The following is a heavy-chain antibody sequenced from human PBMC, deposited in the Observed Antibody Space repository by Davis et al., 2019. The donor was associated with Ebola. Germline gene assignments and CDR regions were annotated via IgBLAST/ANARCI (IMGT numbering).Heavy chain of an antibody. CDR3: ARGRGSSGWYGY. D-gene: IGHD6-19*01. CDR1: GGSFSGYY. V-gene: IGHV4-34*01. Sequence: PSETLSLTCVVYGGSFSGYYWSWIRQPPGKGLEWIGEINHSESTNYNPSLKSRVTISVDTSKNQFSLKLSSVTAADTAVYYCARGRGSSGWYGYWGQGTLVTVSS. CDR2: INHSEST. J-gene: IGHJ4*02.